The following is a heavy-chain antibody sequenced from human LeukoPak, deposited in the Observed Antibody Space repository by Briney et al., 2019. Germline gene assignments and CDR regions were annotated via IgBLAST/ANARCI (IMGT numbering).Heavy chain of an antibody. J-gene: IGHJ6*03. Sequence: GASVKVSCKASGYTFTSYDINWVRQATGQGLEWMGWMNPNSGNTGYAQKFQGRVTMTRNTSISTAYMELSSLRSEDTAVSYCAREGLGDRPETYYMDVWGKGTTVTVSS. CDR3: AREGLGDRPETYYMDV. D-gene: IGHD3-10*01. CDR1: GYTFTSYD. V-gene: IGHV1-8*01. CDR2: MNPNSGNT.